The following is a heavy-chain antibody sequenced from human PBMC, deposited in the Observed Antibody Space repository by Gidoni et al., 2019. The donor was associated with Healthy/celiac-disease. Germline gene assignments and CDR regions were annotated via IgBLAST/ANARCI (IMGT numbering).Heavy chain of an antibody. V-gene: IGHV1-3*01. CDR1: GYTFTSYA. D-gene: IGHD2-15*01. Sequence: QVQLVQSGAEVKKPGASVQVSCKASGYTFTSYAMHWVRQAPGQRLEWMGWINAGNGNTKYSQKFQGRVTITRDTSASTAYMELSSLRSEDTAVYYCAREDIVASNWFDPWGQGTLVTVSS. CDR3: AREDIVASNWFDP. J-gene: IGHJ5*02. CDR2: INAGNGNT.